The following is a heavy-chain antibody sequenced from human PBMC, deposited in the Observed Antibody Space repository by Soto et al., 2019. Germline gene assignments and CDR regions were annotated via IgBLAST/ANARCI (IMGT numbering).Heavy chain of an antibody. D-gene: IGHD3-16*01. CDR1: GGSISSGGYS. V-gene: IGHV4-30-2*01. CDR3: ARVVVPRPVWGYNWFAP. J-gene: IGHJ5*02. Sequence: QVQLQESGSGLLRPSQTLSLTCTVSGGSISSGGYSWSWIRQPPGQGLEWIGYIYHRGTTYYNSSLESRDTIPIDKSKNQFSLRLSSVTASDTAVYYCARVVVPRPVWGYNWFAPWGQGALVTVSS. CDR2: IYHRGTT.